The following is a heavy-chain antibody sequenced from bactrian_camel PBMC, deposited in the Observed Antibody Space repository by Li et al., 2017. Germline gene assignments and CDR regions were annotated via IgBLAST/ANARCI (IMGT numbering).Heavy chain of an antibody. CDR1: GYTRSSRSSTC. Sequence: HVQLVESGGGSVQGGGSLRLSCKVSGYTRSSRSSTCMAWFRQAPGKEREGVGSIDGGGRTSYTESVKGRFTISRDNAKNTLYLQMSSLKPEDTAMYYCAASPWIQLPQDGWSKPPYWGYWGQGTQVTVS. D-gene: IGHD3*01. V-gene: IGHV3S26*01. CDR3: AASPWIQLPQDGWSKPPYWGY. CDR2: IDGGGRT. J-gene: IGHJ4*01.